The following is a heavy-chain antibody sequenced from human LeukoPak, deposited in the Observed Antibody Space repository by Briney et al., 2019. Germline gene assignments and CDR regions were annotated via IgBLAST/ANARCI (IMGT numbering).Heavy chain of an antibody. V-gene: IGHV3-23*01. CDR1: GFTFNNYA. CDR2: ISGDGVSP. Sequence: GGSLRLSCAASGFTFNNYALAWVRQTPEKGLECVSAISGDGVSPYYVDSVKGRFTISRDNSKNTLYLQMNSLRDEDTAVYYCARDRQEQHQVGSGNQLYNWFDSWGQGTLVTVS. J-gene: IGHJ5*01. D-gene: IGHD1-26*01. CDR3: ARDRQEQHQVGSGNQLYNWFDS.